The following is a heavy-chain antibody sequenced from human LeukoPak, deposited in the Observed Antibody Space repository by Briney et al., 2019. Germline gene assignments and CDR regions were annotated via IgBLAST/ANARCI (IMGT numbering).Heavy chain of an antibody. Sequence: GRSLRLSCAASGFTFDDYAMPWVRQAPGKGLEWVSGISWNSGSIGYADSVKGRFTISRDNAKNSLYLQMNSLRAEDTALYYCAKGSSYYYSPIGLGQYYFDYWGQGTLVTVSS. V-gene: IGHV3-9*01. CDR2: ISWNSGSI. D-gene: IGHD3-22*01. CDR3: AKGSSYYYSPIGLGQYYFDY. J-gene: IGHJ4*02. CDR1: GFTFDDYA.